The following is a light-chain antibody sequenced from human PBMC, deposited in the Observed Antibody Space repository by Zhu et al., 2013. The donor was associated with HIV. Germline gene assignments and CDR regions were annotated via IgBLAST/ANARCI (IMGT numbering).Light chain of an antibody. CDR1: QSLSRNY. CDR3: QHRSEGPPYT. J-gene: IGKJ2*01. Sequence: EIVLTQSPGTLSLSPGERATLSCRASQSLSRNYLAWYQQKPGQAPRLLIYDASTRATGIPARFSGAGSGTDFTLTISSLEPEDVAVYFCQHRSEGPPYTFGPGTKLETK. V-gene: IGKV3D-20*02. CDR2: DAS.